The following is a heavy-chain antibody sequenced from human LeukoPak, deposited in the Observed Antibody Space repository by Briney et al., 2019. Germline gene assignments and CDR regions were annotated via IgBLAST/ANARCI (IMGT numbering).Heavy chain of an antibody. D-gene: IGHD2-2*01. CDR3: AKVGGGYCSSTSCYAGEY. V-gene: IGHV3-23*01. CDR2: ISGSGGST. CDR1: GFTFSSYA. Sequence: GGSLRLPCAASGFTFSSYAMSWVRQAPGKGLEWVSAISGSGGSTYYADSVKGRFTTSRDNSKNTLYLQMNSLRAEDTAVYYCAKVGGGYCSSTSCYAGEYWGQGTLVTVSS. J-gene: IGHJ4*02.